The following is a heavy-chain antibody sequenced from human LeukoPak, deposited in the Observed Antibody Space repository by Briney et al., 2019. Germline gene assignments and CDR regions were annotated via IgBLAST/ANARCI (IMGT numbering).Heavy chain of an antibody. D-gene: IGHD3-22*01. CDR3: ATKAGDYYDTSGYFL. CDR2: INAGNGNT. CDR1: GYTFTSYA. J-gene: IGHJ4*02. Sequence: ASVKVSCEASGYTFTSYAMHWVRQAPGQRLEWKGWINAGNGNTKYSQKFQGRVTITRDTSASTAYMELSSLRSEDTAVYYCATKAGDYYDTSGYFLWGQGTLVTVSS. V-gene: IGHV1-3*01.